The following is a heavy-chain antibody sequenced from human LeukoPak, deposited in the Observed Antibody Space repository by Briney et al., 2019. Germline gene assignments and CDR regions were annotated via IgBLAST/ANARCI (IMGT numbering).Heavy chain of an antibody. CDR1: GGSISSYY. Sequence: PSETLSLTCTVSGGSISSYYWSWIRQPPGKGLEWIGYIYYSGSTNYNPSLKSRVTISVDTSKNQFSLKLSSVTAADTAVYYCARGDWDCGGDCYSNWFDPWGQGTLVTVSS. J-gene: IGHJ5*02. CDR2: IYYSGST. V-gene: IGHV4-59*01. CDR3: ARGDWDCGGDCYSNWFDP. D-gene: IGHD2-21*01.